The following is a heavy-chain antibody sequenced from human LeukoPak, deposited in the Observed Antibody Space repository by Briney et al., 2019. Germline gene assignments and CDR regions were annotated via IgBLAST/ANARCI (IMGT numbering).Heavy chain of an antibody. Sequence: SETLSLTCTVSGGSISSSSYYWGWIRQPPGKGLEWIGSIYYSGSTYYNPSLKSRVTISVDTSKNQFSLKLSSVTAADTAVYYCAREQQLVNWFDPWGQGTLVTVSS. V-gene: IGHV4-39*07. D-gene: IGHD6-13*01. CDR1: GGSISSSSYY. CDR2: IYYSGST. CDR3: AREQQLVNWFDP. J-gene: IGHJ5*02.